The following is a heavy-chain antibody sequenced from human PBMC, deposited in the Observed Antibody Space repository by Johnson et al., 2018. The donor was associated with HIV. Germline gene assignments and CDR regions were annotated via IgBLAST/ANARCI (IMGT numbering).Heavy chain of an antibody. CDR3: ARVGGSWMLDAFDV. V-gene: IGHV3-30*04. Sequence: QVQLVESGGGVVQPGRSLRLSCAASGFTFSSYAIHWVRQAPGKGLEWVAGITCDGASTYYADSAKGRFTISRDNSKNTLYLQMNSVRAVDSAVYYCARVGGSWMLDAFDVWGQGTVVTVSS. J-gene: IGHJ3*01. CDR1: GFTFSSYA. D-gene: IGHD1-26*01. CDR2: ITCDGAST.